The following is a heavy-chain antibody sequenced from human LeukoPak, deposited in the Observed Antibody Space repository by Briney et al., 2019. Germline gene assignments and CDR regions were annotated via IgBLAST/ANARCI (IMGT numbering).Heavy chain of an antibody. J-gene: IGHJ6*03. Sequence: ASVKVSCKASGYTFTNYHIHWVRQAPGQGLEWMGWINPNSGGTNYAQKFQGGVTMTRDTSISTAYMELSRLRSDDTAVYYCARDGEDCSSTSCSYYYYYYMDVWGKGTTVTVSS. CDR2: INPNSGGT. CDR3: ARDGEDCSSTSCSYYYYYYMDV. V-gene: IGHV1-2*02. D-gene: IGHD2-2*01. CDR1: GYTFTNYH.